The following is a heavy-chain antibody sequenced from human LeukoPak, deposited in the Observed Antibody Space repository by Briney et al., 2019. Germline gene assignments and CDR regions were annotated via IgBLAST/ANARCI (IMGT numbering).Heavy chain of an antibody. V-gene: IGHV5-51*01. CDR1: GYSFTSYW. CDR2: IYPGDSDT. Sequence: GESLKIACKGSGYSFTSYWIGWVRQMPGKGLEWMGIIYPGDSDTRYSPSFQGQVTTSADKSISTAYLQWSRLKASDTAMDYCARHAPLVRGVIYYFDHWGQGTLVTVSS. CDR3: ARHAPLVRGVIYYFDH. D-gene: IGHD3-10*01. J-gene: IGHJ4*02.